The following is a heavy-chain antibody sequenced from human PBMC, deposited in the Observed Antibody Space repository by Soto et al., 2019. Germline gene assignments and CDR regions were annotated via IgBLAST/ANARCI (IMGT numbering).Heavy chain of an antibody. Sequence: PSETLSLTCTVSGGSISRYFWSWIRQPPGKGLQWIGHIYHSGSTNYNPSLKSRVTISVDTSKNQFSLKLSSVTAADTAVYYCARDNYDFWSGPPYIYGMDVWGQGTMVTVSS. V-gene: IGHV4-59*12. J-gene: IGHJ6*02. CDR3: ARDNYDFWSGPPYIYGMDV. CDR2: IYHSGST. D-gene: IGHD3-3*01. CDR1: GGSISRYF.